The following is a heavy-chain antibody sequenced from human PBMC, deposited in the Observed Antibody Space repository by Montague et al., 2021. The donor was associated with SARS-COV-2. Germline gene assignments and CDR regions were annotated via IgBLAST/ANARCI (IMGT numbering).Heavy chain of an antibody. CDR2: SGSSDNT. D-gene: IGHD4-23*01. CDR3: ANSPYGGKDY. CDR1: GFSFSNHA. J-gene: IGHJ4*02. V-gene: IGHV3-23*01. Sequence: SLRLSCAASGFSFSNHAMNWVRQAPGRGLEWVSTSGSSDNTFYADSVKGRFTISRDNSLNTLYLQMDSLRAEDTAVYYCANSPYGGKDYWGQGTLVTVSS.